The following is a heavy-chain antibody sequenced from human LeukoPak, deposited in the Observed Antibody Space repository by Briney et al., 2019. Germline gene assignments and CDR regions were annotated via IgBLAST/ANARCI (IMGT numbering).Heavy chain of an antibody. CDR1: GFTFSSYW. Sequence: GGSLRLSCAASGFTFSSYWMSWVRQAPGKGLEWVANIKQDGREKYYVDSVKGRFTISRDNAKNSLYLQMNSLRAEDTAVYYCARDPGIAAAGHYYYYGMDVWGQGTTVTVSS. CDR2: IKQDGREK. CDR3: ARDPGIAAAGHYYYYGMDV. D-gene: IGHD6-13*01. J-gene: IGHJ6*02. V-gene: IGHV3-7*01.